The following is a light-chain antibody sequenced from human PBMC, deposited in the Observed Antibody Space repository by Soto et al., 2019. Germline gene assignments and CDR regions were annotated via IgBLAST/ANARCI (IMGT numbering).Light chain of an antibody. CDR2: GNS. J-gene: IGLJ2*01. V-gene: IGLV1-40*01. CDR1: SSNIGAGYD. Sequence: QSVRTQPPSVSGAPGQRVTISCTGSSSNIGAGYDVHWYQQLPGTAPKLLIYGNSNRPSGVPDRFSGSKSGTSASLAITGLQTEDEADYYCQSYDSSLSGYVVFGGGPKLTVL. CDR3: QSYDSSLSGYVV.